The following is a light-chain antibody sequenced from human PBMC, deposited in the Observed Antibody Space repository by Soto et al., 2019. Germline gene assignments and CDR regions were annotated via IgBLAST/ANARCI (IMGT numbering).Light chain of an antibody. J-gene: IGKJ1*01. CDR1: QSVDIS. Sequence: EIVLTQSPATLSVAPGERVILSCRASQSVDISLAWYQQKRGQAPRLLIYDVSNRATGIPARFSGNGSGTDFTLTISGLEPEDFAAYYCQQYQNLWTFGQGTKVDI. CDR2: DVS. V-gene: IGKV3D-15*01. CDR3: QQYQNLWT.